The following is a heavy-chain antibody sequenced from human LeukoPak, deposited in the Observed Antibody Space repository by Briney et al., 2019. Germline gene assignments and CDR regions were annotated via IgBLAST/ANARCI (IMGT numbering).Heavy chain of an antibody. CDR2: ISGSGGST. CDR3: AKDILDTFRGTWFDP. Sequence: GGSLRLSCAASGFTFSSYAMSWVRQAPGKGLEWVSTISGSGGSTYYADSVKGRFTISRGNSKNTLYLQMNSLRAEDTAVYYCAKDILDTFRGTWFDPWGQGTLVTVSS. D-gene: IGHD3-16*01. J-gene: IGHJ5*02. V-gene: IGHV3-23*01. CDR1: GFTFSSYA.